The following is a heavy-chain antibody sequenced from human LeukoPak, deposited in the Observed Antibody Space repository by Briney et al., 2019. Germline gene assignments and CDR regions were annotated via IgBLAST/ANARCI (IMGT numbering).Heavy chain of an antibody. J-gene: IGHJ4*02. D-gene: IGHD3-9*01. Sequence: PGGSLRLSCAASGFTFSTYAMSWVRQAPGKVLEWVSTISGSGGSTYYADSVKGRFTISRDNSKNTLSLQMNSLTAEDTAVYYCAKAHTTSLLTGYYRFDYWGQGTLVTVSS. CDR2: ISGSGGST. CDR3: AKAHTTSLLTGYYRFDY. V-gene: IGHV3-23*01. CDR1: GFTFSTYA.